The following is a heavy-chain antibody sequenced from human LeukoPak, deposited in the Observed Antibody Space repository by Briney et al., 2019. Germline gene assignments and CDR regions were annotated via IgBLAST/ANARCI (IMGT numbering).Heavy chain of an antibody. D-gene: IGHD3-16*01. V-gene: IGHV1-46*01. Sequence: EASVTVSCKASGYTFTNYYMHWVRPDPGQGLEWMGEGNPGCAGTTYLQKSRKRGTMTRDTSTSTVYMELSSLGSEDNAVYYCGREQGGGTFEYWGQGTLVTVSS. CDR1: GYTFTNYY. J-gene: IGHJ4*02. CDR3: GREQGGGTFEY. CDR2: GNPGCAGT.